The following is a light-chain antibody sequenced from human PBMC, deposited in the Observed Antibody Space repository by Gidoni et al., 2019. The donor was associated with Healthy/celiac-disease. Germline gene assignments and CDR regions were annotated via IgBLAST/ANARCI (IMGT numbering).Light chain of an antibody. V-gene: IGKV1-5*03. CDR2: KAS. CDR1: QSISSW. J-gene: IGKJ1*01. Sequence: DIQMTQYPSTLSASVGDRVTITCRASQSISSWLAWYQQKPGKAPKLLIYKASSLESGVPSRFSGSGSGTEFTLTISSLQPDDFATYYGQQYNSYSRTFGQGTKVEIK. CDR3: QQYNSYSRT.